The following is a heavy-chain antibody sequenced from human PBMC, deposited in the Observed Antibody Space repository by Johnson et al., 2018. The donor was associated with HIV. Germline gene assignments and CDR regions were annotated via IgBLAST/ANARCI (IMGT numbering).Heavy chain of an antibody. CDR2: IYSGGGT. D-gene: IGHD3-22*01. CDR1: GFTFNSYA. V-gene: IGHV3-66*01. J-gene: IGHJ3*02. Sequence: VQLVESGGGVVQPGRSLRLSCAATGFTFNSYAMHWVRQAPGKGLEWVSAIYSGGGTYYTDSVKGRFTISRDNSKNTVYLQMNNLRAEDTAVYFCARDSYDSSGYPLSIFRIWGQGTLVTVSS. CDR3: ARDSYDSSGYPLSIFRI.